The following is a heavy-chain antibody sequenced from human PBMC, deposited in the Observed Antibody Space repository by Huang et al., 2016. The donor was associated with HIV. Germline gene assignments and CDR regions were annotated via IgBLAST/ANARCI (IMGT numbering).Heavy chain of an antibody. CDR2: IFYSGRT. CDR3: ARSFGELLVSFYFDS. V-gene: IGHV4-30-4*08. J-gene: IGHJ4*02. D-gene: IGHD3-10*01. Sequence: QVQLQESGPGLVKPSQTLSLTCTVSGGSISSDDYFWNWVRQSPGKGLEWIGYIFYSGRTDYNPARKVRVAISVDSSKNQFSLRLSSVTAADTAVYYCARSFGELLVSFYFDSWGQGILVTVSS. CDR1: GGSISSDDYF.